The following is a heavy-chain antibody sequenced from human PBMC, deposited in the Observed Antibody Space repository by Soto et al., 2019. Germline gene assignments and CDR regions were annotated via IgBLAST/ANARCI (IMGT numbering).Heavy chain of an antibody. V-gene: IGHV1-3*01. Sequence: ASVKVSCKASGYTFTSYAMHWVRQAPGQRLEWMGWINAGNGNTKYSQKFQGRVTITRDTSASTAYMELSSLRSEDTAVYYCARVSAYCGGDCYFIFDYWGQGTLVTVSS. D-gene: IGHD2-21*02. CDR1: GYTFTSYA. CDR2: INAGNGNT. J-gene: IGHJ4*02. CDR3: ARVSAYCGGDCYFIFDY.